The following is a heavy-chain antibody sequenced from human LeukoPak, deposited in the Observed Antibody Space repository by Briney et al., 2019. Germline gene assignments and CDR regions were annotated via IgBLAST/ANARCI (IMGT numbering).Heavy chain of an antibody. D-gene: IGHD6-13*01. CDR2: IKSDGSST. J-gene: IGHJ4*02. CDR1: GFTFSSYS. CDR3: ARVRPGYSSSWRVFDY. V-gene: IGHV3-74*01. Sequence: PGGSLRLSCAASGFTFSSYSMHWVRQAPGKGLVWVSRIKSDGSSTSYADSVKGRFTISRDNAKNTLYLQMNSLRAEDTAVYYCARVRPGYSSSWRVFDYWGQGTLVTVSS.